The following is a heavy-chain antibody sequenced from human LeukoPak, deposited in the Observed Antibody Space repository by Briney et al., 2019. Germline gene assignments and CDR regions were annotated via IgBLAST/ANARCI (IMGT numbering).Heavy chain of an antibody. D-gene: IGHD2-2*01. J-gene: IGHJ4*02. Sequence: ASVKVSCKSSGYTFIDYYIHWVRQAPGQGLEWMGWINPNSGATKYAQKFQGRVSMTRDTSINTAYMDLTNLRSDDTAIFYCARVKKLMPEFEFWGQGTLLTLSS. CDR2: INPNSGAT. CDR1: GYTFIDYY. CDR3: ARVKKLMPEFEF. V-gene: IGHV1-2*02.